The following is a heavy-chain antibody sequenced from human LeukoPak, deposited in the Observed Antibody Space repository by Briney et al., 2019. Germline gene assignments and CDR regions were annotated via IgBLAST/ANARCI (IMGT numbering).Heavy chain of an antibody. CDR1: GGSISSYY. D-gene: IGHD1-1*01. V-gene: IGHV4-59*01. CDR2: ISYSGST. CDR3: AREGTAGTNLNWFDP. Sequence: PSETLSLTCTVSGGSISSYYWSWIRQPPGKGLEWIGSISYSGSTNFNPSLKSRVTISVDTSKNQFSLKLSSVTAADTAVYYCAREGTAGTNLNWFDPWGQGTLVTVSS. J-gene: IGHJ5*02.